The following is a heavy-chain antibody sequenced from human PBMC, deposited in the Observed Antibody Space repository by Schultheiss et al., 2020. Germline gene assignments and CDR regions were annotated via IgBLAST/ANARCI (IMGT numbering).Heavy chain of an antibody. Sequence: SETLSLTCAVYGGSFSGYYWSWTRQPPGKGLEWIGEINHSGSTNYNPSLKSRVTISVDTSKNQFSLKLSSVTAADTAVYYCASGHPTYYYDSSGYYPPYYWGQGTLVTVSS. D-gene: IGHD3-22*01. V-gene: IGHV4-34*01. CDR3: ASGHPTYYYDSSGYYPPYY. CDR2: INHSGST. CDR1: GGSFSGYY. J-gene: IGHJ4*02.